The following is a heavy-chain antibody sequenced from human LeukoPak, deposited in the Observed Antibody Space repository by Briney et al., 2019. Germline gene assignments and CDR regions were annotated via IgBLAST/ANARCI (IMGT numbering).Heavy chain of an antibody. V-gene: IGHV3-48*03. CDR2: FGSTGTI. D-gene: IGHD6-13*01. CDR1: GFTFSTYA. CDR3: ARDYSSTSGKHAFDI. Sequence: GGSPRLSCVASGFTFSTYAMNWIRQAPGKGREWVAYFGSTGTIHYADSMRGRFTISRDNAEMSLFLQMNSLRVDDTAVYYCARDYSSTSGKHAFDIWGQGTMVTVSS. J-gene: IGHJ3*02.